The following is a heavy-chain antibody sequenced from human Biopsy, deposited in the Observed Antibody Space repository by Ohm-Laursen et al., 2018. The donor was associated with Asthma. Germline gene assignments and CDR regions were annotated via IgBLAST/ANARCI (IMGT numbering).Heavy chain of an antibody. D-gene: IGHD3-22*01. CDR2: IYYSGST. CDR3: ARAQDYYDSRGYYRSVDY. CDR1: YGSITSGGYY. Sequence: TLSLTWTVSYGSITSGGYYWTWIRQPPGKGLEWIGFIYYSGSTYYNPSLKSRVSISIDTSKNQFSLKLSSVTAADTAVYYCARAQDYYDSRGYYRSVDYWGQGTPGTGSS. J-gene: IGHJ4*02. V-gene: IGHV4-31*02.